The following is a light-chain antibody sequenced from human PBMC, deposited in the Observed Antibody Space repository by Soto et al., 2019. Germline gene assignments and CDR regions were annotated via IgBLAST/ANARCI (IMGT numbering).Light chain of an antibody. Sequence: QSALTQSASVSASPGQSITISCTGSISDIGSYNLVSWYQQHPGKAPKLLIYEGTKRPSGVSDRFSGSRSANTASLTISGRQPEYEADYFCCSYGGRNTYVFGPGTQLTVL. J-gene: IGLJ7*01. CDR2: EGT. CDR1: ISDIGSYNL. CDR3: CSYGGRNTYV. V-gene: IGLV2-23*01.